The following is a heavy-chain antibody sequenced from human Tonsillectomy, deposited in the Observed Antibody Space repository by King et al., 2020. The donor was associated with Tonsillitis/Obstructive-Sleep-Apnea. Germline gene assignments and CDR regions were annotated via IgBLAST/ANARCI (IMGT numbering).Heavy chain of an antibody. CDR1: GGSISSYY. J-gene: IGHJ6*02. D-gene: IGHD3-9*01. CDR2: IYYSGST. CDR3: ASAPYEFLTYGLDV. V-gene: IGHV4-59*01. Sequence: QLQESGPGLVKPSETLSLTCTVSGGSISSYYWSWIRQPPGKGLEWIGYIYYSGSTNYNPSQKSRVTISIDMSKNQFSLKLSSVTAADTAVYYCASAPYEFLTYGLDVWGQGTTVTVSS.